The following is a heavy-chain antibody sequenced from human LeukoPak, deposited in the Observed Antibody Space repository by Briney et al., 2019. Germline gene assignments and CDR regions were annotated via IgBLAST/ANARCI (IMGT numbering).Heavy chain of an antibody. D-gene: IGHD3-16*01. V-gene: IGHV4-34*01. CDR2: INHSGST. CDR1: GGSFSGYY. Sequence: SETLSLTCAVYGGSFSGYYWSWIRQPPGKGLEWIGEINHSGSTNYNPSLKSRVTISVDTSKNQFSLKLSSVTAADTAVYYCAGGYDYVWGSPKYYYGMDVWGQGTTVTVSS. J-gene: IGHJ6*02. CDR3: AGGYDYVWGSPKYYYGMDV.